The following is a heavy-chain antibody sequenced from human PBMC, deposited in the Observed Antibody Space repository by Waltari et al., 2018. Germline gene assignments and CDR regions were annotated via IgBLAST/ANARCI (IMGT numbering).Heavy chain of an antibody. J-gene: IGHJ6*02. CDR2: IYYSGST. D-gene: IGHD6-13*01. CDR1: GGSISSGGYS. Sequence: QVQLQESGPGLVKPSQTLSLTCTVSGGSISSGGYSWSWVRQHPGKGLEWIGYIYYSGSTYYNPSLKSRVTISVDTSKNQFSLKLSSVTAADTAVYYCARAAAGLRYYYGMDVWGQGTTVTVSS. CDR3: ARAAAGLRYYYGMDV. V-gene: IGHV4-31*03.